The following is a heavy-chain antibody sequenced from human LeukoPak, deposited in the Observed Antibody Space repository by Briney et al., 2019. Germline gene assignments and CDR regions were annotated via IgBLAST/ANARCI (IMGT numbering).Heavy chain of an antibody. D-gene: IGHD3-22*01. CDR3: AKVHLTYYYDSSGYGFQDY. J-gene: IGHJ4*02. CDR2: ISYDGSNK. CDR1: GFTFSSYA. V-gene: IGHV3-30*18. Sequence: GGSLRLSCAASGFTFSSYAMHWVRQAPGKGLEWVAVISYDGSNKFYTDSVKGRFTISRDNSKNTVYLQMNSLRAEDTAVYYCAKVHLTYYYDSSGYGFQDYWGQGTLVTASS.